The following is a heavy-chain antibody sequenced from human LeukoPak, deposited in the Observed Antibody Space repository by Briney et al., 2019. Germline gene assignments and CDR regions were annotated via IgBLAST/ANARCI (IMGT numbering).Heavy chain of an antibody. Sequence: GASVKVSCKASGYSFNTYGISWVRQAPGQGLEWMGWVSADNGETNYAQKFQGRVTMTTDTSTSTAYMELRSLRSDDPAVYYCARDYQLFLLWDCFDPWGQGTLVSVSS. CDR2: VSADNGET. V-gene: IGHV1-18*01. CDR1: GYSFNTYG. J-gene: IGHJ5*02. D-gene: IGHD2-2*01. CDR3: ARDYQLFLLWDCFDP.